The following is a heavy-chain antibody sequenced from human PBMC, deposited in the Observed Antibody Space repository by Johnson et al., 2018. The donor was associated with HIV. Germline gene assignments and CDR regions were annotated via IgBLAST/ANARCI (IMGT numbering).Heavy chain of an antibody. CDR2: ISYDGTKK. D-gene: IGHD3-3*01. Sequence: QVQLVESGGGVVQPGRSLRLSCAASGFTFSAYGMHWVRQAPGQGLEWVAVISYDGTKKYYADSVTGRFTISRDNSKNTLFLQMNSLRPEDTAIYYCASPPSGYDFWDGPNIFDVWGQGTMVSVAS. J-gene: IGHJ3*01. CDR3: ASPPSGYDFWDGPNIFDV. V-gene: IGHV3-30*03. CDR1: GFTFSAYG.